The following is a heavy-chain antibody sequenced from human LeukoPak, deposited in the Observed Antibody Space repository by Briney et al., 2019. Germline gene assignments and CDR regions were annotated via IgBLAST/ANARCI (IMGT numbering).Heavy chain of an antibody. CDR1: GGSISSSY. CDR2: ISHSGTT. J-gene: IGHJ5*02. V-gene: IGHV4-59*08. CDR3: ARREVEMRASASGNWLGP. Sequence: SETLSLTCTVSGGSISSSYWNWVRQPPGKGLEWIGRISHSGTTNYNPSLKSRVTISSDTSKNQFPLKLTSVTAADTAVYYCARREVEMRASASGNWLGPWGQGTLVTVSS. D-gene: IGHD3-10*01.